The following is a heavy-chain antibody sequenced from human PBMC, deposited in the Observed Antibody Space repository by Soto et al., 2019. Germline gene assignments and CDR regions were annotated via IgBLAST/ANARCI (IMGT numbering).Heavy chain of an antibody. Sequence: EVQLEESGGGLFQPGGSLRLTCAVSGFSLNNYWMHWVRQRPGKGLVWVARIYGDGTTSYADSVKGRFTISRDNAKNTVSLQMNSLKDEDTAVYYCMRGNTGYWNFDYWGQGTLVTVSS. D-gene: IGHD5-12*01. V-gene: IGHV3-74*01. J-gene: IGHJ4*02. CDR3: MRGNTGYWNFDY. CDR2: IYGDGTT. CDR1: GFSLNNYW.